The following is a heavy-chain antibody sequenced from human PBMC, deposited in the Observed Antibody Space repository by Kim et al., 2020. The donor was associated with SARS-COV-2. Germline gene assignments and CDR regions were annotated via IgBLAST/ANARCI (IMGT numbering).Heavy chain of an antibody. CDR1: AFTFSKYD. CDR2: LWSDGSSA. D-gene: IGHD1-20*01. CDR3: ASCLGIIGTTRHYYGMDV. V-gene: IGHV3-33*01. J-gene: IGHJ6*02. Sequence: GGSLRLSCAASAFTFSKYDMHWVRQAPGKGLEWVATLWSDGSSAYYGDSVKGRFTISRDNSQSTLYLEMTNLRADDTAVYHCASCLGIIGTTRHYYGMDVCGQGTAVTVSS.